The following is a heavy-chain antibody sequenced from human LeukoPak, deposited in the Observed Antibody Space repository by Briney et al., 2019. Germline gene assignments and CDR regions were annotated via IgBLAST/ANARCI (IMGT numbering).Heavy chain of an antibody. CDR3: ARGKITSSGYYGY. Sequence: KTSETLSLTCTVSGGSISSFYWSWIRQPPGKGLEWIGYIYYTGSTNYHPSLKSRVTISVDTSKNQFSLKLSSVTAADTAVYYCARGKITSSGYYGYWGQGTLVTVSS. CDR2: IYYTGST. CDR1: GGSISSFY. D-gene: IGHD3-22*01. V-gene: IGHV4-59*01. J-gene: IGHJ4*02.